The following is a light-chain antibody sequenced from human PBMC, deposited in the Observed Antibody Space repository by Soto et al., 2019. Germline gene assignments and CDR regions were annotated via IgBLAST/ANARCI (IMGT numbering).Light chain of an antibody. J-gene: IGKJ4*01. CDR2: GAS. CDR1: QSISSSF. V-gene: IGKV3-20*01. Sequence: EFVLTQSPGKLSLSPGERATLSCRASQSISSSFLAWYQQKPGQAPRLLIYGASSRGTGIPDRFSGSGSGTDFTLTISRLEPEDFAVYYCQQYGGSPPLTFGGGTKVEIK. CDR3: QQYGGSPPLT.